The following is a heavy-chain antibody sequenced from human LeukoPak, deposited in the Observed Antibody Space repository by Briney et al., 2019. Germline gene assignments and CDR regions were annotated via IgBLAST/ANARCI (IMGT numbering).Heavy chain of an antibody. Sequence: GGSLRLSCAASGFTFDDYTMSWVRQAPGKGLEWVSGINWSGGSTGYADSVKGRFTISRDNAKNSLFLQMNSLRGEDTAVYYCARDGTPSYTSGWVYMDAWGKGTTVTISS. J-gene: IGHJ6*04. CDR3: ARDGTPSYTSGWVYMDA. V-gene: IGHV3-20*04. CDR1: GFTFDDYT. CDR2: INWSGGST. D-gene: IGHD6-25*01.